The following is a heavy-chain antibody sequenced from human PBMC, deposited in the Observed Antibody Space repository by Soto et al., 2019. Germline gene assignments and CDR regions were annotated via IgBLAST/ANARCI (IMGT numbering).Heavy chain of an antibody. CDR2: VDPSDSYT. CDR1: GYTFTNYW. V-gene: IGHV5-10-1*01. Sequence: GESLKISCRASGYTFTNYWIGWVRQMPGKGLEWMGRVDPSDSYTNYSPSFQGHVTVSADKSISTAYLQWSSLKASDSAMYYCARQGSSSWYSATADYYYGMDVWGEGTTVTVSS. J-gene: IGHJ6*04. CDR3: ARQGSSSWYSATADYYYGMDV. D-gene: IGHD6-13*01.